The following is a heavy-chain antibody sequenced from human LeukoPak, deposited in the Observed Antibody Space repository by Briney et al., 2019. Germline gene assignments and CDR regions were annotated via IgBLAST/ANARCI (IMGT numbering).Heavy chain of an antibody. J-gene: IGHJ4*02. Sequence: GRSLRLSCAASGFTFDDYAMHWVRHAPGKGLEWVSGISWNSGSIGYADSVKGRFTISRDNAKNSLYLQMNSLRSDDTAVYYCARLGRGDLPGYWGQGTLVTVSS. CDR2: ISWNSGSI. CDR1: GFTFDDYA. D-gene: IGHD3-10*01. V-gene: IGHV3-9*01. CDR3: ARLGRGDLPGY.